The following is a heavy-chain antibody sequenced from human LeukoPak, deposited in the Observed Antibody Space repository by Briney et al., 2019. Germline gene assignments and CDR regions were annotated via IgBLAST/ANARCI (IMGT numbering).Heavy chain of an antibody. J-gene: IGHJ4*02. CDR1: GFTFNSHA. Sequence: PGGSLRLSCAASGFTFNSHAMHWVCQAPGKGLEYVSAISSNGGSTSYANSLKGRFTISRDNSKNTLYLQMGSLRAEDTAVYYCARERDSTGYTFDYWGQGTLVTVFS. V-gene: IGHV3-64*01. CDR2: ISSNGGST. CDR3: ARERDSTGYTFDY. D-gene: IGHD3-22*01.